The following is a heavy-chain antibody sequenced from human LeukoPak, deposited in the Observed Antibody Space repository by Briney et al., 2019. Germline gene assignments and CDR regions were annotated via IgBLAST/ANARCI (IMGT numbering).Heavy chain of an antibody. V-gene: IGHV3-23*01. CDR2: VGGSDGST. D-gene: IGHD6-13*01. Sequence: GGSPRLSCAASGFTFSGYAMTWVRQAPGKGLEWVSGVGGSDGSTFYADSVKGRFTISRDNSKNTLYLQMNSLRVEDTAVYYCAKVGGGRIAAAGSHYWGQGTLVTVSS. CDR3: AKVGGGRIAAAGSHY. CDR1: GFTFSGYA. J-gene: IGHJ4*02.